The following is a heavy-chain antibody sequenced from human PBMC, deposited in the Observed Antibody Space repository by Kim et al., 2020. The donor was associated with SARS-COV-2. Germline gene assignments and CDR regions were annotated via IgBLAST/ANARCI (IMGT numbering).Heavy chain of an antibody. D-gene: IGHD3-10*01. J-gene: IGHJ4*02. Sequence: SETLSLTCTVSGYSISSGYYWGWIRQPPGKGLEWIGSIYHSGSTYYNPSLKSRVTISVDTSKNQFSLKLSSVTAADTAVYYCARGLWFGESAGYWGQGTLVTVSS. CDR2: IYHSGST. V-gene: IGHV4-38-2*02. CDR1: GYSISSGYY. CDR3: ARGLWFGESAGY.